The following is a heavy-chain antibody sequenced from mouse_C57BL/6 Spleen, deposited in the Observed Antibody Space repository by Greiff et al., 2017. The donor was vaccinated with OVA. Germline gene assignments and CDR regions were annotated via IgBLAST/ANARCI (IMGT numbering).Heavy chain of an antibody. CDR2: ISYSGST. CDR3: ARVIDYDWYFDV. V-gene: IGHV3-1*01. J-gene: IGHJ1*03. D-gene: IGHD2-4*01. CDR1: GYSITRGYD. Sequence: EVQLQQSGPGMVKPSPSLPLTCTVTGYSITRGYDWHWIRHFPGNKLEWMGYISYSGSTNYNPSLKSRISITHDTSKNHFFLKLNSVTTEDTATYYCARVIDYDWYFDVWGTGTTVTVSS.